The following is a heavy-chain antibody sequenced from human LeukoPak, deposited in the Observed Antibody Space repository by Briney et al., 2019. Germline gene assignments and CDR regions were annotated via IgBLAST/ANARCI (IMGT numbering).Heavy chain of an antibody. CDR2: ISAYNGST. D-gene: IGHD3-9*01. CDR1: GYTFTSYG. V-gene: IGHV1-18*04. CDR3: ARDRDYDILTGFENWFDP. Sequence: ASVKVSCKASGYTFTSYGISWVRQAPGQGLEWMGWISAYNGSTNYAQKLQGRVTMTTDTSTSTAYMELRSLRSDDTAVYYCARDRDYDILTGFENWFDPWGQGTLVTVSS. J-gene: IGHJ5*02.